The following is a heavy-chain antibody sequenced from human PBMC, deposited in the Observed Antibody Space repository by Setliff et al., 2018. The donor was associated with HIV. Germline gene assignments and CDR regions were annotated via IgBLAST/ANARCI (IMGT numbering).Heavy chain of an antibody. CDR3: ARGGLGVVGAIDY. CDR1: GGSFSGYY. Sequence: ASETLSLTCAVYGGSFSGYYWTWIRQPPGRGLEWIGEIIHSGGTNYNRSLKSRVTISVDMSKNQFSLNLSSVTAADTAVYYCARGGLGVVGAIDYWSQGTLVTVSS. D-gene: IGHD2-15*01. J-gene: IGHJ4*02. CDR2: IIHSGGT. V-gene: IGHV4-34*01.